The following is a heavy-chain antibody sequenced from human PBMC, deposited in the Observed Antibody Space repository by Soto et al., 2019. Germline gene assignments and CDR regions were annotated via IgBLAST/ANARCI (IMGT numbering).Heavy chain of an antibody. Sequence: PGGSLSLSCAASGVTVTNDHMSWVRQAPGKGLEWVSIIYFDGSAYYPDSVKGRFTISRDNSKNTFYLHMNSLRAEDTAVYYCARVGVYSSGWTPFDYWGQGTPVTVSS. D-gene: IGHD6-19*01. V-gene: IGHV3-53*01. CDR2: IYFDGSA. CDR1: GVTVTNDH. J-gene: IGHJ4*02. CDR3: ARVGVYSSGWTPFDY.